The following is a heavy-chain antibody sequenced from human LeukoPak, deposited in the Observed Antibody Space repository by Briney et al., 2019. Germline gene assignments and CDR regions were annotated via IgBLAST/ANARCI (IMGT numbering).Heavy chain of an antibody. CDR2: ISYDGSNK. Sequence: GSLRLSCAASGFTFSSYAMHWVRQAPGKGLEWVAVISYDGSNKYYADSVKGRFTISRDNSTNTRYLQMNSLRAEDTAVYYCARDLVTMVRGVIGYWGQGTLVTVSS. J-gene: IGHJ4*02. D-gene: IGHD3-10*01. CDR1: GFTFSSYA. V-gene: IGHV3-30*01. CDR3: ARDLVTMVRGVIGY.